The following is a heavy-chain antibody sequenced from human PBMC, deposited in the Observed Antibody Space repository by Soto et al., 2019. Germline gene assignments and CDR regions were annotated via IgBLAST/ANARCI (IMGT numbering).Heavy chain of an antibody. Sequence: EVQLVESGGGLVQPGGSLRLSCAASGFTVSNNYMRWVRQAPGKGLEWVSLIYSGGATYYADSVKGRFTISRDNSKTTLYLQMNSLRAEETAVYYCARDGTYNWVGGQGILVTVSS. V-gene: IGHV3-66*01. D-gene: IGHD1-1*01. CDR3: ARDGTYNWV. CDR2: IYSGGAT. J-gene: IGHJ4*02. CDR1: GFTVSNNY.